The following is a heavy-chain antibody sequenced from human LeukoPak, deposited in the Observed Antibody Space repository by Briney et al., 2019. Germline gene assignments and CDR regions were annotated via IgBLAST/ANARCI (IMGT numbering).Heavy chain of an antibody. CDR3: ARAQLNPYYEYVWGSYRKPPDY. D-gene: IGHD3-16*02. V-gene: IGHV3-23*01. CDR2: ISGSGGST. CDR1: GFTFSSYA. Sequence: GGSLRLSCAASGFTFSSYAMSWVRQAPGKGLEWVSAISGSGGSTYYADSVKGRFTISRDNSKNTLYLQMNSLRAEDTAVYYCARAQLNPYYEYVWGSYRKPPDYWGQGTLVTVSS. J-gene: IGHJ4*02.